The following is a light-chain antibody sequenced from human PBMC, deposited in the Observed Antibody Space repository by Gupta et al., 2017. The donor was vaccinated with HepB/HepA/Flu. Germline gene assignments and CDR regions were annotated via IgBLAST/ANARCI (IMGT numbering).Light chain of an antibody. CDR2: QDS. CDR1: KLGDKY. J-gene: IGLJ2*01. Sequence: SYALIQPPAASVSPGQTASITCSGDKLGDKYACWYQQKPGQSPVLVIYQDSKRPSGIPERFSGSNSGNTATLTISGTQAMDEADYYCQAWDSSTVVFGGGTKLTVL. CDR3: QAWDSSTVV. V-gene: IGLV3-1*01.